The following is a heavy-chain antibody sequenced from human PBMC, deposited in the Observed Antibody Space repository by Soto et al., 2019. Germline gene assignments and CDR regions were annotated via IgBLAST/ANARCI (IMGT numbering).Heavy chain of an antibody. CDR3: TTDSGTMIVVASDAFDI. Sequence: PGGSLRLSCAASGFTFSNAWMSWVRQAPGKGLEWVGRIKSKTDGGTTDYAAPVKGRFTISRDDSKNTLYLQMNSLKTEDTAVYYCTTDSGTMIVVASDAFDIWGQGTMVTVSS. D-gene: IGHD3-22*01. CDR1: GFTFSNAW. CDR2: IKSKTDGGTT. J-gene: IGHJ3*02. V-gene: IGHV3-15*01.